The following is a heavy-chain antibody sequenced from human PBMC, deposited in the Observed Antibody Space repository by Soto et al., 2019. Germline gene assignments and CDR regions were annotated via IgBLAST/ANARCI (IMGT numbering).Heavy chain of an antibody. CDR3: ARRRYSSGWYGYYYYGMDV. CDR1: GGSISSSNW. J-gene: IGHJ6*02. CDR2: IYHSGST. V-gene: IGHV4-4*02. Sequence: PSETLALTCAVSGGSISSSNWWSWVRQPPGKGLEWIGEIYHSGSTNYNPSLKSRVTISVDKSKNQFSLKLSSVTAADTAVYYCARRRYSSGWYGYYYYGMDVWGQGTTVTVSS. D-gene: IGHD6-19*01.